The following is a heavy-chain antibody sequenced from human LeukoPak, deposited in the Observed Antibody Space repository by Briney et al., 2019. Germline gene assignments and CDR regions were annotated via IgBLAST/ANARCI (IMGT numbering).Heavy chain of an antibody. Sequence: ASVKVSCKASGYTFTGYYMHWVRQAPGQGLEWMGRINPSGGSTSYAQKFQGRVTMTRDTSTSTVYMELSSLRSEDTAVYYCARGVSQTKIDYWGQGTLVTVSS. CDR2: INPSGGST. D-gene: IGHD5/OR15-5a*01. V-gene: IGHV1-46*01. CDR3: ARGVSQTKIDY. J-gene: IGHJ4*02. CDR1: GYTFTGYY.